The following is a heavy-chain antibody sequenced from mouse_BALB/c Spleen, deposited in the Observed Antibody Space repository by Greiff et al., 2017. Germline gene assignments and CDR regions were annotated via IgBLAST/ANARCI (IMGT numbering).Heavy chain of an antibody. CDR3: ARGGNYPAWFAY. CDR2: INPGSGGT. J-gene: IGHJ3*01. CDR1: GYAFTNYL. Sequence: QVQLQQSGAELVRPGTSVKVSCKASGYAFTNYLIEWVKQRPGQGLEWIGVINPGSGGTNYNEKFKGKATLTADKSSSTAYMQLSSLTSDDSAVYFCARGGNYPAWFAYWGQGTLVTVSA. V-gene: IGHV1-54*01. D-gene: IGHD2-1*01.